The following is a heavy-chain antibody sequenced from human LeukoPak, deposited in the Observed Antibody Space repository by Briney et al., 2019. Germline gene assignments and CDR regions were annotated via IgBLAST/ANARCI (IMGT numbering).Heavy chain of an antibody. Sequence: KASETLSLTCTVSGVSISSSNSYWGWIRQPPGKGLEWIGSIYYSGNTYYNASLKSQVSISIDTSKNQFSLRLTSVTAADTAVYYCAGQTGSGLFILPGGQGTLVTVSS. CDR2: IYYSGNT. J-gene: IGHJ4*02. CDR3: AGQTGSGLFILP. D-gene: IGHD3/OR15-3a*01. V-gene: IGHV4-39*01. CDR1: GVSISSSNSY.